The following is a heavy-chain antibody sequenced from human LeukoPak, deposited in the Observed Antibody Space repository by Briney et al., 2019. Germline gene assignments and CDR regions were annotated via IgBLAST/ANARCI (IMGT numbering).Heavy chain of an antibody. Sequence: ASVKVSCKASGSTFSSYAISWVRQAPGQGLEWMGWINPNSGGTNYAQKFQGRVTMTRDTSISTAYMELSRLRSDDTAVYYCARVNSSGWSDYFDYWGQGTLVTVSS. J-gene: IGHJ4*02. CDR1: GSTFSSYA. D-gene: IGHD6-19*01. CDR2: INPNSGGT. CDR3: ARVNSSGWSDYFDY. V-gene: IGHV1-2*02.